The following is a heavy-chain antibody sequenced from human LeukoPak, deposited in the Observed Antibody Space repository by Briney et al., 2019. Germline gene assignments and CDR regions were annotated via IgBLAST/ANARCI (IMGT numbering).Heavy chain of an antibody. Sequence: SETLSLTCTVSGDSISSYYCSWIRQPPGKGLEWIGYIYYSGSTSYNPSLKSRVTISVDTSKNQFSLKLSSVTAADTAVYYCASVRKGYCSSTSCYAKGYYYYYMDVWGKGTTVTISS. CDR3: ASVRKGYCSSTSCYAKGYYYYYMDV. D-gene: IGHD2-2*01. CDR1: GDSISSYY. V-gene: IGHV4-59*12. J-gene: IGHJ6*03. CDR2: IYYSGST.